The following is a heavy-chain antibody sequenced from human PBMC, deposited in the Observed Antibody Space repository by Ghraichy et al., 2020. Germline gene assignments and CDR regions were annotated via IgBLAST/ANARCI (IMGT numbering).Heavy chain of an antibody. CDR1: GYTFTRYG. CDR3: AFIVATTSENF. V-gene: IGHV1-18*01. J-gene: IGHJ4*02. Sequence: ASVKVSCNASGYTFTRYGISWVRQAPGQGLEWMGWISANNGNTHYAQNLQGRVTMTTDTSTSTAYMELRSLRSDDTAMYYCAFIVATTSENFWGQGTLVTVSS. CDR2: ISANNGNT. D-gene: IGHD5-12*01.